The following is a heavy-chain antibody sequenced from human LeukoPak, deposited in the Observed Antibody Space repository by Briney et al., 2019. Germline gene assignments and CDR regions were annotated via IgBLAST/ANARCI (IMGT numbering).Heavy chain of an antibody. Sequence: ASMKVSCKASGYAFTSYDINWVRQATGQGLEWMGWMNPNSGNTGYAQKFQGRVTMTRDTSTSTVYMELSSLRSEDTAVYYCARDAGYSGYDRTYGMDVWGQGTTDTVSS. D-gene: IGHD5-12*01. J-gene: IGHJ6*02. V-gene: IGHV1-8*02. CDR1: GYAFTSYD. CDR3: ARDAGYSGYDRTYGMDV. CDR2: MNPNSGNT.